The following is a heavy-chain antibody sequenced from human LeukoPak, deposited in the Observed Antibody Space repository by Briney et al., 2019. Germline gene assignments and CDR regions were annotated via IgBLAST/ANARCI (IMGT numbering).Heavy chain of an antibody. CDR3: SRGLDSRKLGC. CDR2: IHPSGML. V-gene: IGHV4-31*03. CDR1: GASFNSDDQY. Sequence: PSQTLSLTCTVSGASFNSDDQYWNWIRQSPGKGLEWIGSIHPSGMLYNNPSLESRVTMSRDTSKNQFSLNLNSVTAADTAAYFCSRGLDSRKLGCWGQGILVTVSS. D-gene: IGHD3-22*01. J-gene: IGHJ4*02.